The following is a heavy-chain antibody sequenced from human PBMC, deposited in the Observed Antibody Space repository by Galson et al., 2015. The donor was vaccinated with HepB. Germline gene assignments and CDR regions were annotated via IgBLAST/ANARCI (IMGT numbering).Heavy chain of an antibody. CDR1: GFTFGDYA. D-gene: IGHD2-15*01. CDR2: IRSKAYGGTT. V-gene: IGHV3-49*04. Sequence: SLRLSCAASGFTFGDYAMSWVRQAPGKGLEWAGFIRSKAYGGTTEYAASVKGRFTISGDDSKSIAYLQVNSLKTEDTAVYYCTRARSKYCTGGSCYSPFDYWGQGTLVTVSS. CDR3: TRARSKYCTGGSCYSPFDY. J-gene: IGHJ4*02.